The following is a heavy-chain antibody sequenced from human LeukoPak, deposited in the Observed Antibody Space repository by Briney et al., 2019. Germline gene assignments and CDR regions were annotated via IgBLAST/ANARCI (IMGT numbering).Heavy chain of an antibody. CDR2: ISSSSSYI. J-gene: IGHJ4*02. D-gene: IGHD6-13*01. Sequence: PGGSLRLSCAASGFTFSSYSMNWVRQAPGKGLEWVSSISSSSSYIYYADSVKGRFTISRDNAKNSLYLQMNSLRAEDTAVYYCARALGPRHSSSWYWCLDEVDYWGQGTLVTVSS. CDR3: ARALGPRHSSSWYWCLDEVDY. CDR1: GFTFSSYS. V-gene: IGHV3-21*01.